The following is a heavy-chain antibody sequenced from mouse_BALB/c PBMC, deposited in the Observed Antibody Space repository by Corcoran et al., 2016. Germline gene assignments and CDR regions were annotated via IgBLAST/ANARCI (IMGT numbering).Heavy chain of an antibody. Sequence: EVQLQQSGAELVKPGASVKLSCTASGFNIKDTYMHWVKQGPEQGLEWIGRIDPANGNTKYDPKFQGKATIPADTSSNTAYLQLSSLTSEDTAVYYCANWDWYFDVWGAGTTVTVSS. V-gene: IGHV14-3*02. CDR3: ANWDWYFDV. CDR1: GFNIKDTY. J-gene: IGHJ1*01. CDR2: IDPANGNT. D-gene: IGHD4-1*01.